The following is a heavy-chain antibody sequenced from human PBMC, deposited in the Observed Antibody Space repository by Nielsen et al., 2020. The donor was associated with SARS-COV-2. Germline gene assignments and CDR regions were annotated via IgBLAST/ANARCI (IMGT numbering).Heavy chain of an antibody. V-gene: IGHV3-23*01. CDR3: AKDRIPDGLWEIDY. D-gene: IGHD1-14*01. J-gene: IGHJ4*02. Sequence: GESLKISCTVSGFTFGTYTISWVRQPPGEGLQWVAGILGSGAATFYADSVKGRFTVSRDNSMNTVYLEMSRLRSEDTALYFCAKDRIPDGLWEIDYWGQGTRVTVSS. CDR2: ILGSGAAT. CDR1: GFTFGTYT.